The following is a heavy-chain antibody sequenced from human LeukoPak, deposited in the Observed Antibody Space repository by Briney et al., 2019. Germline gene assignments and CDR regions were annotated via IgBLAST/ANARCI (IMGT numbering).Heavy chain of an antibody. D-gene: IGHD3-22*01. V-gene: IGHV1-2*02. CDR2: INPNSGGT. CDR1: GYTFTSYY. Sequence: GASVKVSCKASGYTFTSYYMHWVRQAPGQGLEWMGWINPNSGGTNYAQKFQGRVTMTRDTSISTAYMELSRLRSDDTAVYYCARNWAYYYDSSAEGYFDYWGQGTLVTVSS. CDR3: ARNWAYYYDSSAEGYFDY. J-gene: IGHJ4*02.